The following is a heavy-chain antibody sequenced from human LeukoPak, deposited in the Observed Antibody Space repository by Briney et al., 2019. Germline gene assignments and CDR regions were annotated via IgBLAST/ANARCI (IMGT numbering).Heavy chain of an antibody. CDR3: ARIIIAYYDFWSGYPTIFDY. D-gene: IGHD3-3*01. CDR2: IYHSGST. CDR1: GYSISSGYY. V-gene: IGHV4-38-2*01. Sequence: PSETLSLTCAVSGYSISSGYYWGWIRQPPGKGLEWIGSIYHSGSTYYNPSLKSRVTISVDTSKNQFSLKLSSVTAADTAVYYCARIIIAYYDFWSGYPTIFDYWGQGTLVTVS. J-gene: IGHJ4*02.